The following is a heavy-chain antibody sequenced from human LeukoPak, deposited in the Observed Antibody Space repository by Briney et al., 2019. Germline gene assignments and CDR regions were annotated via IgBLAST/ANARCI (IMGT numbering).Heavy chain of an antibody. V-gene: IGHV3-11*04. CDR2: ISSSGSTI. CDR3: ARDFPPSHYSSGWYWSRTGRRRDYYFDY. Sequence: GGSLRLSCAASGFTFSDSYMSWIRQAPGKGLEWVSYISSSGSTIYYADSVKGRFTISRDNAKNSLYLHMNSLRAEDTAVYYCARDFPPSHYSSGWYWSRTGRRRDYYFDYWGQGTLVTVSS. D-gene: IGHD6-19*01. CDR1: GFTFSDSY. J-gene: IGHJ4*02.